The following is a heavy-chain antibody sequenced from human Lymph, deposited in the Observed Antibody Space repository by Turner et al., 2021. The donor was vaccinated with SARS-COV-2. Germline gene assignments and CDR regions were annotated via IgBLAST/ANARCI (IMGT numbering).Heavy chain of an antibody. CDR1: GYPFTGYY. V-gene: IGHV1-2*02. CDR3: ARDVERYNDFWSGYSGGYGLDV. Sequence: QVQLVQSGAAVKKPGASVKVSCKASGYPFTGYYMHWVRQAPGQGLEWMGWIKPNRGGTNDAQKVEGRVTMTRDTSISTAYMELSRLRSDDTAVYYCARDVERYNDFWSGYSGGYGLDVWGQGTTVTVSS. CDR2: IKPNRGGT. D-gene: IGHD3-3*01. J-gene: IGHJ6*02.